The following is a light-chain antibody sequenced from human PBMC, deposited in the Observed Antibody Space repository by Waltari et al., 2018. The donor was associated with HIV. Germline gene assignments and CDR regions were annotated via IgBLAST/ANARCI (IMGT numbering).Light chain of an antibody. Sequence: QSALPQPASVSGSPGQSLTISCTGTSSDVGTYDLFSWSQQHTDKSPKLMIYEGIKRPSGVSNRFSGSKSGTTASLTIAGLQAEDEAYYYCSSYAGFTTWVFGGGTKLTVL. J-gene: IGLJ3*02. V-gene: IGLV2-23*01. CDR1: SSDVGTYDL. CDR2: EGI. CDR3: SSYAGFTTWV.